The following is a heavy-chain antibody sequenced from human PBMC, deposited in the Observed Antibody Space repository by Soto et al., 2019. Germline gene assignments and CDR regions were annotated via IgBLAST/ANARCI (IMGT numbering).Heavy chain of an antibody. Sequence: ASVKVSCKGSGYTVTGYYMHWVRQAPGQGLECMGWINPNSGVTHFAQKFQGRVTLTRDTSISTTYMELSSLRSDDTAVYYCARGPFYENSHFDFWGQGTLVTVSS. CDR3: ARGPFYENSHFDF. J-gene: IGHJ4*02. D-gene: IGHD3-22*01. V-gene: IGHV1-2*02. CDR1: GYTVTGYY. CDR2: INPNSGVT.